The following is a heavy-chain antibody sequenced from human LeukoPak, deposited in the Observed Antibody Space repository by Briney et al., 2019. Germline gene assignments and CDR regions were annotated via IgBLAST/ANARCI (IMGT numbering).Heavy chain of an antibody. Sequence: SETLSLTCTVSGGSISSYYWSWIRQPPGKGLEWIGYIYYSGSTNYNPSLKSRVTISVDTSKNQFSLKLSSVTAADTAVYYCARNRNRYSSSDYLGQGTLVTVSS. J-gene: IGHJ4*02. V-gene: IGHV4-59*01. CDR1: GGSISSYY. D-gene: IGHD6-6*01. CDR2: IYYSGST. CDR3: ARNRNRYSSSDY.